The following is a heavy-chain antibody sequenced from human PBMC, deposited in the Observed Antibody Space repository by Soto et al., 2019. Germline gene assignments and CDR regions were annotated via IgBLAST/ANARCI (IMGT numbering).Heavy chain of an antibody. CDR2: ISGGDGTT. CDR3: VRDWSGATCPCLDV. D-gene: IGHD3-3*01. V-gene: IGHV3-23*01. Sequence: EVQLLESGGGFLQPGGSLRLSCAASGFPFSSYVMSWVRQAPGKGLEWVSAISGGDGTTFYADSVKGRFTISRDNSKNTLYWQTNSLRAEDTAVYYCVRDWSGATCPCLDVWGQGTTVTVSS. J-gene: IGHJ6*01. CDR1: GFPFSSYV.